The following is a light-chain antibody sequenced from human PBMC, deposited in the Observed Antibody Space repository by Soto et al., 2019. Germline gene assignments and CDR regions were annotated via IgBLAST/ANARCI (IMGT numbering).Light chain of an antibody. V-gene: IGKV1-5*01. J-gene: IGKJ1*01. CDR1: QSIGSS. CDR2: DAS. Sequence: DVQMTQSPSTLSASVGDRVTITCRASQSIGSSLAWYQQKPGKAPNLLISDASSLEGGVPSRFSGSGSGTEFTLTIRSLQPDDFATYYCQQYNGYSRTFGQGTKVEIK. CDR3: QQYNGYSRT.